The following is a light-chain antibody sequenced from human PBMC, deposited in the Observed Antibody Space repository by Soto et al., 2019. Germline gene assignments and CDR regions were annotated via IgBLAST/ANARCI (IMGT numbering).Light chain of an antibody. V-gene: IGLV1-40*01. Sequence: QSVLTQPPSVSGAPGQRVTISCTGSSSNIGAGYDVHWYQHLPGTAPKLLIYNNNSRPSGVPDRFSGSKSGTSASLAITGLQAEDEADYYCQSYDSSLSGFVVFGGGTKLTVL. CDR1: SSNIGAGYD. J-gene: IGLJ2*01. CDR3: QSYDSSLSGFVV. CDR2: NNN.